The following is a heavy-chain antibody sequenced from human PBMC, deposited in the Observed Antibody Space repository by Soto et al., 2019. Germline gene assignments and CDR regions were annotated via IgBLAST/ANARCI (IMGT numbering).Heavy chain of an antibody. CDR3: ARAAAYFYHYYYAMDV. Sequence: QVQLVESGGGVVQPGKSLRLSCAASRFTFSSYAMDWVRQAPGKGLEWVAVISHDGSEKYYGDSVKGRFTISRDNTKNTVYLQMNSLRPEDTAVYYCARAAAYFYHYYYAMDVWGQGTAVTVSS. CDR2: ISHDGSEK. J-gene: IGHJ6*02. CDR1: RFTFSSYA. D-gene: IGHD6-13*01. V-gene: IGHV3-30-3*01.